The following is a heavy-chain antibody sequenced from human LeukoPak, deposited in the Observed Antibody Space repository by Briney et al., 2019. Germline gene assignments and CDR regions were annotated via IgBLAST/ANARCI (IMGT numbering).Heavy chain of an antibody. Sequence: TGGSLRLSCAASGFTVSSYAMHWVRQAPGKGLEDVSAISSNGGSTYYANSVKGRFTISRDNSKNTLYLQMGSLRAADMAVYYCARGPHLWFGELLPFDYWGQGTLVTVSS. CDR2: ISSNGGST. D-gene: IGHD3-10*01. J-gene: IGHJ4*02. CDR3: ARGPHLWFGELLPFDY. V-gene: IGHV3-64*01. CDR1: GFTVSSYA.